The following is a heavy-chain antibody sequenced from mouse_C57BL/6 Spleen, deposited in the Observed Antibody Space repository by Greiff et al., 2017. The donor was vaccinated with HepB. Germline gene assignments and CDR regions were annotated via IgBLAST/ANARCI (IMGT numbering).Heavy chain of an antibody. V-gene: IGHV1-69*01. CDR1: GYTFTSYW. CDR3: ARGGDSYYAMDY. CDR2: IDPSDSYT. Sequence: VQLQQPGAELVMPGASVKLSCKASGYTFTSYWMHWVKQRPGQGLEWIGEIDPSDSYTNYNQKFKGKSTLTVDKSSSTAYMQLSSLTSEDSAVYYCARGGDSYYAMDYWGQGTSVTVSS. J-gene: IGHJ4*01.